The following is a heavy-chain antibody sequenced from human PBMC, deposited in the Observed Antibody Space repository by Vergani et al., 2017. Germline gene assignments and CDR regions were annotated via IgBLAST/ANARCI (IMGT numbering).Heavy chain of an antibody. CDR1: GYTFTSYG. CDR2: ISAYNGNT. J-gene: IGHJ5*02. D-gene: IGHD6-19*01. CDR3: ARDPKLPIAVAGTYWFDP. V-gene: IGHV1-18*04. Sequence: QVQLVQSGTEVKKPGASVKVSCKASGYTFTSYGISWVRQAPGQGLEWMGWISAYNGNTNYAQKLQGRVTMTTDTSTSTAYMELRSLRSDDTAVYYCARDPKLPIAVAGTYWFDPWGQGTLVTVSS.